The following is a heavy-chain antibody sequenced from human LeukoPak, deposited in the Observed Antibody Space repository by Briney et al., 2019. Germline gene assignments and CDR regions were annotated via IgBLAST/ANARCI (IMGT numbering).Heavy chain of an antibody. CDR2: ISSSGTTT. CDR1: GFTFSTYE. J-gene: IGHJ6*02. CDR3: ARPRTTSRDFDSMFDGMDV. Sequence: GGSLRLSCAASGFTFSTYEMNWVRQAPGKGLEWISYISSSGTTTYSADSVKGRFTISRDNAKNSLYLQMDSLRAEDTGVYYCARPRTTSRDFDSMFDGMDVWGQGTTVTVSS. V-gene: IGHV3-48*03. D-gene: IGHD3-9*01.